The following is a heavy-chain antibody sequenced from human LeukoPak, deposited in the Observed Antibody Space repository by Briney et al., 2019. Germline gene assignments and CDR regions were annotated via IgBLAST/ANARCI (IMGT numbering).Heavy chain of an antibody. Sequence: GESLKISCMGSGYSFTSNWIGWVRPMPGKGLEWMGIIYPDDSDTRYGPSFQGQVTISADKSVSTAYLHWSSLKASDTAMYYCARLVSYSSGWYFGYWGQGTLVTVSS. CDR2: IYPDDSDT. CDR1: GYSFTSNW. V-gene: IGHV5-51*01. D-gene: IGHD6-19*01. CDR3: ARLVSYSSGWYFGY. J-gene: IGHJ4*02.